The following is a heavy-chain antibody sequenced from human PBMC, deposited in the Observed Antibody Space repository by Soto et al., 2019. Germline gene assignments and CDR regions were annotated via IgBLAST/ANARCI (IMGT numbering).Heavy chain of an antibody. CDR1: GFPFSPAW. CDR2: IKSQGGGGTA. J-gene: IGHJ6*02. V-gene: IGHV3-15*07. CDR3: ISQQDFYYCRPV. D-gene: IGHD6-13*01. Sequence: EVQLVESGGGLITPGGSLRLSCEASGFPFSPAWMNWVRQAPGKGLEWVVLIKSQGGGGTAHYAAPVKGRFTISRDDSRNTVYLQMTSLKPEDTALSYCISQQDFYYCRPVCGQGTTVTVSS.